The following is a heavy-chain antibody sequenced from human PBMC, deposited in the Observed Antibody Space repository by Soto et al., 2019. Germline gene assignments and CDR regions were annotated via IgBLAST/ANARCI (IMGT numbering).Heavy chain of an antibody. J-gene: IGHJ4*02. V-gene: IGHV3-7*03. CDR3: ARGQYGGKGY. CDR2: IKEDGSEK. CDR1: GFTVSSNY. Sequence: EVQLVESGGGLIQPGGSLRLSCAASGFTVSSNYMSWVRQAPGKGLEWVANIKEDGSEKNYVDSVKGRFIISRDNAKESLFLQMNSLRAEDTAVYYCARGQYGGKGYWGQGTLVTVSS. D-gene: IGHD2-15*01.